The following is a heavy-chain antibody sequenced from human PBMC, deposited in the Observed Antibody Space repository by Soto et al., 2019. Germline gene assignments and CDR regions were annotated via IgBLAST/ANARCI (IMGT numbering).Heavy chain of an antibody. V-gene: IGHV4-34*01. J-gene: IGHJ4*02. CDR3: ARGRSGAAAGRYFDY. CDR1: GGSFSGYY. CDR2: INHSGST. D-gene: IGHD6-13*01. Sequence: SETLSLTCAVYGGSFSGYYWSWIRQPPGKGLEWIGEINHSGSTNYNPSLKSRVTISVDTSKNQFSLKLSSVTAVDTAVYYCARGRSGAAAGRYFDYWGQGTLVTVS.